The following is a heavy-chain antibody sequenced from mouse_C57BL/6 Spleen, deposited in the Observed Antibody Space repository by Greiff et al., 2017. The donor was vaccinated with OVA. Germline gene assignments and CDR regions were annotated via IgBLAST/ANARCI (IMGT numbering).Heavy chain of an antibody. V-gene: IGHV1-61*01. CDR3: AKDSNDAMDY. Sequence: VQLQQPGAELVRPGSSVKLSCKASGYTFTSYWMDWVKQRPGKGLEWIGNIYPSDSETHYNQKFKDKATLPVDKSSSTAYMQLSSLTSKVSAVYYCAKDSNDAMDYWGQGTSVTVSS. CDR1: GYTFTSYW. CDR2: IYPSDSET. J-gene: IGHJ4*01. D-gene: IGHD2-5*01.